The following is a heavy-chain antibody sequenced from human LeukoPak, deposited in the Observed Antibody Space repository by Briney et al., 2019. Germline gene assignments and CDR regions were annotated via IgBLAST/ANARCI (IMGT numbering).Heavy chain of an antibody. J-gene: IGHJ4*02. V-gene: IGHV3-23*01. Sequence: PGASLRLSCAASGFTFSSYAMSWVRQAPGKGLEWVSAISGSGGSTYYADSVKGRFTISRDNSKNTLHLQMNSLRAEDTAVYYCAKDYYDSSAYYYYFDYWGQGTLVTVSS. CDR3: AKDYYDSSAYYYYFDY. CDR1: GFTFSSYA. CDR2: ISGSGGST. D-gene: IGHD3-22*01.